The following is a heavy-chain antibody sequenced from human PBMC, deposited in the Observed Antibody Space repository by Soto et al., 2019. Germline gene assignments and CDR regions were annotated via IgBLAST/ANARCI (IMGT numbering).Heavy chain of an antibody. CDR1: GFAFSQYG. CDR3: AKDVESGWYEAFDY. CDR2: IRSFDYRT. V-gene: IGHV3-23*01. D-gene: IGHD6-19*01. J-gene: IGHJ4*01. Sequence: PGGSLRLSCTASGFAFSQYGMSWVRQAPGKGLEWVSSIRSFDYRTNYADSVKGRFTISRDNSKSTLSLQMNSLRAEDTAVYYGAKDVESGWYEAFDYWGPGTLFTVSS.